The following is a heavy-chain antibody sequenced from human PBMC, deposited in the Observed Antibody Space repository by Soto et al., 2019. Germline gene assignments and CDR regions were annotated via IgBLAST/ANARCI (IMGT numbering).Heavy chain of an antibody. CDR2: INHSGST. J-gene: IGHJ4*02. Sequence: QVQLQQWGAGLLKPSETLSLTCAVHGGSFSGYIWTWIRQPPGKGLQWIGQINHSGSTYYNPSLMSRVLRSLHTSTDQLPLELSSVTAADTAVYYCARGLTTGSSYSGGWYYFDYWGQGTLVTVSS. CDR3: ARGLTTGSSYSGGWYYFDY. V-gene: IGHV4-34*01. D-gene: IGHD1-26*01. CDR1: GGSFSGYI.